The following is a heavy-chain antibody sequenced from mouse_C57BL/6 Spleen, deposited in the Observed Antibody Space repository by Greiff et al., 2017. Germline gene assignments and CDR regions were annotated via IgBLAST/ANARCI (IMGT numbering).Heavy chain of an antibody. Sequence: EVMLVESGGGLVKPGGSLKLSCAASGFTFSDYGMHWVRQAPEKGLEWVAYISSGSSTIYSADTAKGRFSISRDNAKNTLFLQMTSLRSEDTSMYYCARDFLLYNWFAYWGQGTLVTVSA. CDR1: GFTFSDYG. CDR3: ARDFLLYNWFAY. CDR2: ISSGSSTI. D-gene: IGHD2-1*01. J-gene: IGHJ3*01. V-gene: IGHV5-17*01.